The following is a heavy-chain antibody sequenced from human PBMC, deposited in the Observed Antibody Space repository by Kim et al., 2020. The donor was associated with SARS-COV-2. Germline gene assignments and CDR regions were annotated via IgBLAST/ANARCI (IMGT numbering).Heavy chain of an antibody. CDR1: GFTFSSYG. J-gene: IGHJ6*02. CDR3: ARDLLVGATSYGMDV. D-gene: IGHD1-26*01. Sequence: GGSLRLSCAASGFTFSSYGMHWVRQAPGKGLEWVAVIWYDGTNKYYADSVKGRFTISRDNSKNTLYLQMNSLRAEDTSVYYCARDLLVGATSYGMDVWGQGTTVTVSS. CDR2: IWYDGTNK. V-gene: IGHV3-33*01.